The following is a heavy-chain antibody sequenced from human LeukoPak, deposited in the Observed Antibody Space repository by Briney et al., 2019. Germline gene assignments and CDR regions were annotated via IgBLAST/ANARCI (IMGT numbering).Heavy chain of an antibody. CDR2: INHSGTT. CDR1: GGSFSGYY. V-gene: IGHV4-34*01. J-gene: IGHJ5*01. Sequence: MPSETLSLTCGVYGGSFSGYYWSWLRQPPGKGLEWIGEINHSGTTNYNPSLKSRVTISVDTSKNEFSLKLSSVIAADTAVYYCARGVWFDSWGQGTLVTVSS. CDR3: ARGVWFDS.